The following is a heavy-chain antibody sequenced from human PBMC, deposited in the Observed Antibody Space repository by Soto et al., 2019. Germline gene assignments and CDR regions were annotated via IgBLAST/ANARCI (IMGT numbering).Heavy chain of an antibody. J-gene: IGHJ4*02. CDR1: GYSFTSYW. CDR2: IYPGDSDT. D-gene: IGHD3-3*01. Sequence: GESLKISCKGSGYSFTSYWIGWVRQMPGKGLEWMGIIYPGDSDTRYSPSFQGQVTISADKSISTAYLQWSSLKASDTAMYYCARQYYDFWSGYYTGMDYFDYWGQGTLVTVSS. CDR3: ARQYYDFWSGYYTGMDYFDY. V-gene: IGHV5-51*01.